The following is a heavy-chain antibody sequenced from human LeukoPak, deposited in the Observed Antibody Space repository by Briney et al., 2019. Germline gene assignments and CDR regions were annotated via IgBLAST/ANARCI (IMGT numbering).Heavy chain of an antibody. CDR3: ARGYCTNAVCSLGPTQA. V-gene: IGHV4-39*07. CDR2: IYYSGST. CDR1: GGSISSSSYY. D-gene: IGHD2-8*01. Sequence: SETLSLTCTVSGGSISSSSYYWGWIRQPPGKGLEWIGSIYYSGSTYYNPSLKSRVTISVDTSKNQFSLKLSSVTAADTAVYYCARGYCTNAVCSLGPTQAWGQGTLVTVSS. J-gene: IGHJ4*02.